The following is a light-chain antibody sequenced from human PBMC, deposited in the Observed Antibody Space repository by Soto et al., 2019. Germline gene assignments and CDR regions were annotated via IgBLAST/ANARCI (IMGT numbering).Light chain of an antibody. V-gene: IGKV1-5*03. CDR1: QSISSW. CDR3: QQYNISPWT. J-gene: IGKJ1*01. CDR2: KAS. Sequence: DIQMTQSPSSLSASVGDRVTLTCRASQSISSWLAWFQQKPGKAPKLLIYKASSLESGVPSRFSGSGSGTDFTLTISSLQPDDFATYYCQQYNISPWTFGQGTKVDIK.